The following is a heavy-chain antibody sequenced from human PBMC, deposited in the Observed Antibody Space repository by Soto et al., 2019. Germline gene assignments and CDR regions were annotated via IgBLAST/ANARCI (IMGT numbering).Heavy chain of an antibody. CDR1: GDSIRSYC. D-gene: IGHD2-2*02. J-gene: IGHJ6*02. Sequence: PSETLSVTCTVSGDSIRSYCWSWIRQSPGKGLEWIGYIYYSGSTNYNPSLKSRVTISVDTSKNQFSLKLSSVTAADTAVYYCAALGTAAIYYYGMDVWGQGTTVTSP. V-gene: IGHV4-59*08. CDR2: IYYSGST. CDR3: AALGTAAIYYYGMDV.